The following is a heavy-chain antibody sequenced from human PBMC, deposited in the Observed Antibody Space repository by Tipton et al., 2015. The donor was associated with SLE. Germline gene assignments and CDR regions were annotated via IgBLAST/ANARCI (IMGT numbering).Heavy chain of an antibody. V-gene: IGHV3-30*04. Sequence: SLRLSCAASGFTFSSYAMHWVRQAPGKGLEWVAVISYDGSEKYYVDSVKGRFTISRDNAKNSLYLQMNSLRAEDTAVYYCASPGDSTQYYGMDVWGQGTTVTVSS. CDR3: ASPGDSTQYYGMDV. CDR1: GFTFSSYA. CDR2: ISYDGSEK. D-gene: IGHD2-2*01. J-gene: IGHJ6*02.